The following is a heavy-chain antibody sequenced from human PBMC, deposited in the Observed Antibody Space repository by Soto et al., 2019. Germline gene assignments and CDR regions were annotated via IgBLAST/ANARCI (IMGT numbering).Heavy chain of an antibody. CDR2: ISAHNGNT. V-gene: IGHV1-18*04. D-gene: IGHD2-2*01. J-gene: IGHJ6*02. Sequence: ASVKVSFKASGYTFTSYGISWVRRAPGQGLEGMGWISAHNGNTNYAQKLQGRVTMTTDTSTSTAYMELRSLRSDDTAVYYCARDVGLYCSSTSCYRGNYYYGMDVWGQGTTVTVSS. CDR3: ARDVGLYCSSTSCYRGNYYYGMDV. CDR1: GYTFTSYG.